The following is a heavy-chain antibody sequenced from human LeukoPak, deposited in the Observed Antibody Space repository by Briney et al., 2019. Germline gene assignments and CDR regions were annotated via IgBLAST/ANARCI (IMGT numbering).Heavy chain of an antibody. CDR1: GGSISSSSYY. CDR2: IYYSGST. V-gene: IGHV4-39*07. J-gene: IGHJ2*01. Sequence: PSETLSLTCTVSGGSISSSSYYWGWIRQPPGKGLEWIGSIYYSGSTYYNPSLKSRVTISVDTSKNQFSLKLSSVTAADTAVYYCARLYCSGGSCYFGYWYFDLWGRGTLVTVSS. CDR3: ARLYCSGGSCYFGYWYFDL. D-gene: IGHD2-15*01.